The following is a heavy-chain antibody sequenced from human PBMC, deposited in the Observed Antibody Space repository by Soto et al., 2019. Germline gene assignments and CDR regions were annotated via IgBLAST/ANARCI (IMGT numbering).Heavy chain of an antibody. CDR1: GFTFSSYA. J-gene: IGHJ4*02. D-gene: IGHD2-8*01. CDR3: AKDVVVMVYDPLSYFDY. V-gene: IGHV3-23*01. Sequence: EVQLLESGGGLVQPGGSLRLSCAASGFTFSSYAMSWVRQAPGKGLEWVSAISGSGGSTYYADSVKGRFTISRDNSKNTLYLQLNSLKAEDTVGYYCAKDVVVMVYDPLSYFDYWGQGTLVTVSS. CDR2: ISGSGGST.